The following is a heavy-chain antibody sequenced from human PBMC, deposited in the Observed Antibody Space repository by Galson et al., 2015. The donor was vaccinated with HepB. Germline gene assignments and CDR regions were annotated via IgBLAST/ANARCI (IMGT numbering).Heavy chain of an antibody. D-gene: IGHD3-22*01. CDR2: ISSSSGYI. CDR3: ARTYYYDSSGLH. J-gene: IGHJ4*02. V-gene: IGHV3-21*01. Sequence: SLRLSCAASGFTFSSYSMNWVRQAPGRGLEWVSSISSSSGYIYYADSVKGRFTISRDNAKNSLYLQMNSPRAEDTAVYYCARTYYYDSSGLHWGQGTLVTVSS. CDR1: GFTFSSYS.